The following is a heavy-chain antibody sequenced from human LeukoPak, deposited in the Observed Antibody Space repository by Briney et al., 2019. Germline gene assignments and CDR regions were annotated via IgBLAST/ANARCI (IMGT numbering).Heavy chain of an antibody. CDR1: GGSISSRTYY. CDR2: MSYSGST. J-gene: IGHJ4*02. V-gene: IGHV4-39*07. CDR3: ARSAYDSSGIMDY. D-gene: IGHD3-22*01. Sequence: SETLSLTCTVSGGSISSRTYYWGWVRQPPGKGLEWIGSMSYSGSTYYNPSLRSRVTITVDTSKNQFSLKVRSVTAADTAVYYCARSAYDSSGIMDYWGQGTLVTVSS.